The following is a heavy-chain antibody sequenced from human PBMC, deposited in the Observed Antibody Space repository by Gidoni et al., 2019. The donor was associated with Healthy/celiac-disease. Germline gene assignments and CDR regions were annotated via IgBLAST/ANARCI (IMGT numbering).Heavy chain of an antibody. CDR3: ARLLRVVDFDY. J-gene: IGHJ4*02. V-gene: IGHV4-39*01. Sequence: QLPLQESGPGLVKPSETLSLTCTVSGVSISSSSYYWGWIRQPPGKGLEWIGSIYYSGSTYYNPSLKSRVTISVDTSKNQFSLKLSSVTAADTAVYYCARLLRVVDFDYWGQGTLVTVSS. CDR1: GVSISSSSYY. CDR2: IYYSGST. D-gene: IGHD2-15*01.